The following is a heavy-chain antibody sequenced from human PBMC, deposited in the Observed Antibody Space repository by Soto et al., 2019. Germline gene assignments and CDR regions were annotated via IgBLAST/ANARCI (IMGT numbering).Heavy chain of an antibody. CDR2: FDPEDGET. J-gene: IGHJ6*03. V-gene: IGHV1-24*01. Sequence: GTSVKVSCKVSGYTLTELSMHWVRQAPGKGLEWMGGFDPEDGETIYAQKFQGRVTMTEDTSTDTAYMELSSLRSEDTAVFYCATSSIPTIFGVGAGMDYYYYMDVWGKGTTVTVSS. CDR3: ATSSIPTIFGVGAGMDYYYYMDV. CDR1: GYTLTELS. D-gene: IGHD3-3*01.